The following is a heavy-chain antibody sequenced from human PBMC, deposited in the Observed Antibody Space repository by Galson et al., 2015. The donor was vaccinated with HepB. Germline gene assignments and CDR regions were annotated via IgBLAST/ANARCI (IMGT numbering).Heavy chain of an antibody. Sequence: SCKASGGTFSSYAISWVRQAPGRGLEWMGGIIPIFGTANYAQKFQGRVTITADESTSTAYMELSSLRSEDTAVYYCARANAIPRAKYYYGMDVWGQGTTVTVSS. D-gene: IGHD2-21*01. V-gene: IGHV1-69*01. CDR1: GGTFSSYA. CDR3: ARANAIPRAKYYYGMDV. J-gene: IGHJ6*02. CDR2: IIPIFGTA.